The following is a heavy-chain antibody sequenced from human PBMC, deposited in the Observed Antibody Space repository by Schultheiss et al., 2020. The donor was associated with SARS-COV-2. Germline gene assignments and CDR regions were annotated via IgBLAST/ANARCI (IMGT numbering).Heavy chain of an antibody. D-gene: IGHD6-13*01. Sequence: GESLKISCAASGFTFSSYEMNWVRQAPGKGLEWVSYISSSDNTIYYADSVKGRFTMSRDNSKNSLYLQMNSLRAEDTAVYYCARDSGSSWYGGFDYYYGMDVWGQGTTVTVSS. CDR3: ARDSGSSWYGGFDYYYGMDV. CDR1: GFTFSSYE. CDR2: ISSSDNTI. V-gene: IGHV3-48*03. J-gene: IGHJ6*02.